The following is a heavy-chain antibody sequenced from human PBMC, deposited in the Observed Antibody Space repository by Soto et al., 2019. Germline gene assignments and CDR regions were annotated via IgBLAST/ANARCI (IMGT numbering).Heavy chain of an antibody. Sequence: GGSLRLSCAASGFTFSSYAMRWVRQAPGKGLEWVSAISGSGGSTYYADSVKGRFTISRDNSKNTLYLQMNSLRAEDTAVYYCAKVGEIAAAGYYYGMDVWGQGTTVTVSS. V-gene: IGHV3-23*01. D-gene: IGHD6-13*01. J-gene: IGHJ6*02. CDR1: GFTFSSYA. CDR3: AKVGEIAAAGYYYGMDV. CDR2: ISGSGGST.